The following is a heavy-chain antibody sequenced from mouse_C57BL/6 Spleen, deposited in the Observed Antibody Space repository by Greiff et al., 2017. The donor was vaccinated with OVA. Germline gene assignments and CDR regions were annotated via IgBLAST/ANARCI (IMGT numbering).Heavy chain of an antibody. CDR1: GYSITSGYY. CDR2: ISYDGSN. V-gene: IGHV3-6*01. J-gene: IGHJ4*01. D-gene: IGHD2-3*01. Sequence: ESGPGLVKPSQSLSLTCSVTGYSITSGYYWNWIRQFPGNKLEWMGYISYDGSNNYNPSLKNRISITRDTSKNQFFLKLNSVTTEDTATYYCARERYDGYYDYAMDYWGQGTSVTVSS. CDR3: ARERYDGYYDYAMDY.